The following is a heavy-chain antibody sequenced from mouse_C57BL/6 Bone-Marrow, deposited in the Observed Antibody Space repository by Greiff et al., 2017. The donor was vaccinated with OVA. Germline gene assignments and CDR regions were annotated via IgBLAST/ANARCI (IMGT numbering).Heavy chain of an antibody. Sequence: EVQRVESGGGLVQPGGSMKLSCAASGFTFSDAWMDWVRQSPEKGLEWVAEIRNKANNHATYYAESVKGRFTISRDDSKSSVYLQMNSLRAEDTGIYYCTGSSHYYAMDYWGQGTSVTVSS. CDR1: GFTFSDAW. V-gene: IGHV6-6*01. J-gene: IGHJ4*01. D-gene: IGHD1-1*01. CDR2: IRNKANNHAT. CDR3: TGSSHYYAMDY.